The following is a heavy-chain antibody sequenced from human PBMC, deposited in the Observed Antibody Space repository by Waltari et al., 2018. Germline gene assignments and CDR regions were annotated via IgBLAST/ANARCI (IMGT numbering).Heavy chain of an antibody. J-gene: IGHJ4*02. D-gene: IGHD6-6*01. CDR1: GFSISGYW. V-gene: IGHV3-74*01. Sequence: EVQLVESGGGLIQPGGSLRLSCAASGFSISGYWMHWVRLPPGKGLGWVSRIHSDGRSTSYVDSVRGRFTVSRDNAKNTVYLQMNSLRADDTGVYFCARDGLGSSHDYWGQGTLVTVSS. CDR3: ARDGLGSSHDY. CDR2: IHSDGRST.